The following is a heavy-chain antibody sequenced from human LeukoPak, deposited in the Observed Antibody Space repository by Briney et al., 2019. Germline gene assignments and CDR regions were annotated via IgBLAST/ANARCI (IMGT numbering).Heavy chain of an antibody. D-gene: IGHD4-23*01. Sequence: GESLKISCKGGGYSFTNYWIVWVRQMPGKGLEWMGVIYYDDSETQYSPSFQGQVTMSVDKSINTAYLQWSSLKASDSAIYYCARRDLGYNGNSPRFDFWGQGTLVTVSS. V-gene: IGHV5-51*01. J-gene: IGHJ4*02. CDR1: GYSFTNYW. CDR2: IYYDDSET. CDR3: ARRDLGYNGNSPRFDF.